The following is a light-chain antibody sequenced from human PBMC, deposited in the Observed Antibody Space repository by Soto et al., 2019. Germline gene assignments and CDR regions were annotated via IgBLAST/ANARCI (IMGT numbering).Light chain of an antibody. V-gene: IGKV3-15*01. CDR3: REYSNWPLFA. CDR2: AAS. J-gene: IGKJ3*01. Sequence: EIVVTQSPGILSVSPGDRATLSCRASQSVSTNLAWYQQKPGQAPTLLIYAASTRATGIPARFTGSGSGTDFTIPIISLQSEDFAVYYCREYSNWPLFAFGPGTRVDIK. CDR1: QSVSTN.